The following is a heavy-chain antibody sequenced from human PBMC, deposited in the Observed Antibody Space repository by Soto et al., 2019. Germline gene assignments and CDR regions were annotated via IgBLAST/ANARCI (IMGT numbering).Heavy chain of an antibody. V-gene: IGHV4-4*07. CDR3: ASAKAYNCNPREYGMDV. J-gene: IGHJ6*02. D-gene: IGHD1-20*01. Sequence: PSETLSLTCTVSGGSISNYYWSWIRQPPGKGLEWIGRIYTSGSTNYNPSLKSRVTISVDTSKNQFSLKLSSVTAADTAVYYCASAKAYNCNPREYGMDVWGQGTTVTVSS. CDR2: IYTSGST. CDR1: GGSISNYY.